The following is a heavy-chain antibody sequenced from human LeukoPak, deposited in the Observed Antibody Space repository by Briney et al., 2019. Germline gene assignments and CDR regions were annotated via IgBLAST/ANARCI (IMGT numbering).Heavy chain of an antibody. CDR1: GFTFSSYA. J-gene: IGHJ3*02. D-gene: IGHD6-13*01. CDR2: ISDSGDST. V-gene: IGHV3-23*01. Sequence: PGGSLRLSCAASGFTFSSYAMSWVRQAPGKGLEWVSSISDSGDSTFYADSVKGRFTISRDNSKNTLYLQINSLRAEDTAVYYCANDRSIAAAGTGDAFDIWGQGTMVTVSS. CDR3: ANDRSIAAAGTGDAFDI.